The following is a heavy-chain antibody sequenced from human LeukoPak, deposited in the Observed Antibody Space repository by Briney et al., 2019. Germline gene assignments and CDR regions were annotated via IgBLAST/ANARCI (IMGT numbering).Heavy chain of an antibody. Sequence: GASVKVSCKASGGTFSSYAISWVRQAPGQGLEWMGWISAYNGNTNYAQKLQGRVTMTTDTSTSTAYMELRSLRSDDTAVYYCARDNTHRSSSCYDYWGQGTLVTVSS. CDR2: ISAYNGNT. J-gene: IGHJ4*02. D-gene: IGHD6-13*01. CDR1: GGTFSSYA. CDR3: ARDNTHRSSSCYDY. V-gene: IGHV1-18*01.